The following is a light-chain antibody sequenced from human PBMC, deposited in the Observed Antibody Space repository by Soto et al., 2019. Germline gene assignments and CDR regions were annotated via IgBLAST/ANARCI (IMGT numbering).Light chain of an antibody. Sequence: VMTPYPDSLAVSLGDRAPINCTSSPSILSTSNNKNYLAWYQQKPVQPPKLIIYWASTRDSGVPDRFSGRGSETEFTLTVSRLQVEDVAVYYGQKYYSTPWTCGQGPKVEIK. CDR2: WAS. CDR1: PSILSTSNNKNY. V-gene: IGKV4-1*01. CDR3: QKYYSTPWT. J-gene: IGKJ1*01.